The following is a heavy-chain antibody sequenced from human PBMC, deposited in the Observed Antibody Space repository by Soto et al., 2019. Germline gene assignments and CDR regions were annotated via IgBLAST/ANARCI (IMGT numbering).Heavy chain of an antibody. Sequence: GGSLRLSCAASGFTFSNAWMSWVRQAPGKGLEWVGRIKSKTDGGTTDYAAPVKGRFTISRDDSKNTLYLQMNSLKTEDTAVYYCARVTRTPGVYYYYYGMDGWGEGIKVTVS. CDR3: ARVTRTPGVYYYYYGMDG. D-gene: IGHD2-15*01. V-gene: IGHV3-15*01. CDR1: GFTFSNAW. CDR2: IKSKTDGGTT. J-gene: IGHJ6*02.